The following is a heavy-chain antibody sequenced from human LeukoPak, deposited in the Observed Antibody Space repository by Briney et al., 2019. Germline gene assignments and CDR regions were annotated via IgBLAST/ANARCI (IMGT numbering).Heavy chain of an antibody. CDR3: ARDFPLFCGGDCYSGAFDI. V-gene: IGHV3-7*01. D-gene: IGHD2-21*02. CDR1: GFTFSSYW. Sequence: GGSLRLSCAASGFTFSSYWMSWVRQAPGKGLEWVANIKQDGGEKYYVDSVKGRFTISRDNAKNSLYLQMNSLRAEDTAVYYCARDFPLFCGGDCYSGAFDIWGQGTMVTVSS. J-gene: IGHJ3*02. CDR2: IKQDGGEK.